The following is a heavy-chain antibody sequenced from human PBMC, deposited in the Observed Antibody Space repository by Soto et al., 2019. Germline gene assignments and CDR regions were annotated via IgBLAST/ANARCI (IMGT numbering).Heavy chain of an antibody. J-gene: IGHJ4*02. V-gene: IGHV1-69*01. CDR1: GGTFSSYA. Sequence: QVKLVQSGAEVKKPGSSVKVSCKASGGTFSSYAISWVRQTPGQGLEWMGGIIPIFGTANYAQKFQGRVTITADESTSTAYMELSSLRSEDTAVYYCAREGDYGDYFDYWGQGTLVTVSS. CDR2: IIPIFGTA. D-gene: IGHD4-17*01. CDR3: AREGDYGDYFDY.